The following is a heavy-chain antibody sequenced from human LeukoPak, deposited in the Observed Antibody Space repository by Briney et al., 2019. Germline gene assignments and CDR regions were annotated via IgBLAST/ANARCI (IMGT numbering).Heavy chain of an antibody. CDR3: AREIRGSGSYFDY. CDR1: GGTFSSYA. D-gene: IGHD3-10*01. CDR2: IIPIFGTA. Sequence: SVTVSCRASGGTFSSYAISWVRQAPGQGLEWMGGIIPIFGTANYAQKFQGRVTITADESASTAYMELSSLRSEDTAVYYCAREIRGSGSYFDYWGQGTLVTVSS. V-gene: IGHV1-69*13. J-gene: IGHJ4*02.